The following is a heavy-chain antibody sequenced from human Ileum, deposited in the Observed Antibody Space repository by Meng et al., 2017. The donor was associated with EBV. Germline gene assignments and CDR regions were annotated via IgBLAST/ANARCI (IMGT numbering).Heavy chain of an antibody. CDR3: ALRPRQLLRGWFDS. J-gene: IGHJ5*01. Sequence: HITLKESAPTVVKPTQTLPLTCTFSGFPLSTSGVGVGWIRQPPGKALEWLAMIYGQGDKHYSPSLTSRLTITKDTSKNQVVLTMTNMDSVDTATYYCALRPRQLLRGWFDSWGQGALVTVSS. CDR1: GFPLSTSGVG. D-gene: IGHD6-13*01. CDR2: IYGQGDK. V-gene: IGHV2-5*01.